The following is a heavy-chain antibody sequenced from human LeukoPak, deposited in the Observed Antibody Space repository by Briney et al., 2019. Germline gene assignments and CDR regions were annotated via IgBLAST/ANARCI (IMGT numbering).Heavy chain of an antibody. CDR1: GFTFSDYH. D-gene: IGHD1/OR15-1a*01. CDR2: TSNTGGTT. Sequence: PGGSLRLSCAASGFTFSDYHMTWIRRAPGKGLEWVSFTSNTGGTTYYADSVRGRFTISRDNTKNSLYLQMNSLRADDTAVYYCARGRNMGSAPFDYWGQGTLVTVSS. CDR3: ARGRNMGSAPFDY. J-gene: IGHJ4*02. V-gene: IGHV3-11*01.